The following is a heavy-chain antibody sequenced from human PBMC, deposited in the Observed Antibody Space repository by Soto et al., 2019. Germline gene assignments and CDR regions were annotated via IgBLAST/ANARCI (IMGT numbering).Heavy chain of an antibody. CDR2: ISGSGGST. V-gene: IGHV3-23*01. J-gene: IGHJ4*02. CDR1: GFTFSSYA. CDR3: AKNSYVWVFDATQLHSY. D-gene: IGHD3-10*02. Sequence: GGSLRLSCAASGFTFSSYAMSWVRQAPGKGLEWVSAISGSGGSTYYADSVKGRFTISRDNSKNTLYLQMNSLRAEDTAVYYFAKNSYVWVFDATQLHSYWGQGTLVTGSA.